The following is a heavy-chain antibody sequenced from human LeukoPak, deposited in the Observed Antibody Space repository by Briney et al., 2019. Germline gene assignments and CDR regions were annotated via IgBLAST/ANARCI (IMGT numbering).Heavy chain of an antibody. CDR3: ARDSSSSLFFDY. V-gene: IGHV4-61*02. Sequence: SETLSLTCTVSGGSISSGGYYWSWIRQPAGKGLEWIGRIYTSGSTNYNPSLKSRVTISVDTSKNQFSLKLSSVTAADTAVYYCARDSSSSLFFDYWGQGTLVTVSS. J-gene: IGHJ4*02. D-gene: IGHD6-6*01. CDR2: IYTSGST. CDR1: GGSISSGGYY.